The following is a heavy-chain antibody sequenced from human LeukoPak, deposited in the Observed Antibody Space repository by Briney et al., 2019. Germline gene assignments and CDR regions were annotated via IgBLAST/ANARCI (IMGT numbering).Heavy chain of an antibody. D-gene: IGHD2-2*01. V-gene: IGHV3-11*04. CDR3: ARRGDRLCSSLNCEPHYYFYYMDV. CDR2: ISYSGSTI. Sequence: GGSLRLSCAASEFTFSDYYMSWIRQAPGKGLECVSYISYSGSTIYYADSVKGRFTISRDNAKNSLYLQMNSLSAEDTAVYYCARRGDRLCSSLNCEPHYYFYYMDVWGKGTTVTVSS. CDR1: EFTFSDYY. J-gene: IGHJ6*03.